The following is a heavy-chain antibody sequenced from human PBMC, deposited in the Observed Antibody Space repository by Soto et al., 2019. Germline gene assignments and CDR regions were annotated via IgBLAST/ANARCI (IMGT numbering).Heavy chain of an antibody. CDR1: GFSFSGSA. CDR3: LTDDGSGYRFFDV. CDR2: IRSKADGYAT. D-gene: IGHD3-22*01. Sequence: EVQLVESGGGLVKPGGSLKLSCAASGFSFSGSAMHWVRQASGKGLEWVGRIRSKADGYATAYVASVKGRFIVSRQXXKATAYLQMNSLKFEDSAVYYCLTDDGSGYRFFDVWGRGTLVTVSP. V-gene: IGHV3-73*02. J-gene: IGHJ2*01.